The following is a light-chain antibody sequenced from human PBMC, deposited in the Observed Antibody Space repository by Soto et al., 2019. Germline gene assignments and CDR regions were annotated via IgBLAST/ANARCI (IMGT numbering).Light chain of an antibody. J-gene: IGLJ2*01. V-gene: IGLV1-36*01. Sequence: QSVLTQPPSLSEDPRQRVTISCSGRRSNIGNNAVNWYQQLPGKAPKLLIYYDDMLPSGVSDRFSGSKSGTSASLAISGLLSEDEADYYCAAWDDTLNGVVFGGGTKLTVL. CDR1: RSNIGNNA. CDR2: YDD. CDR3: AAWDDTLNGVV.